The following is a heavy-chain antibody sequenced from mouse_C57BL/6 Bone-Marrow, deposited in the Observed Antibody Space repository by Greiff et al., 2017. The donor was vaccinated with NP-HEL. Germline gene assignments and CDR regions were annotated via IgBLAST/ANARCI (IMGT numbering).Heavy chain of an antibody. CDR3: ARRSGPHFDY. Sequence: VQLQQSGAELVRPGTSVKMSCKASGYTFTNYWIGWAKQRPGHGLEWIGDIYPGGGYTNYNEKFKGKATLTADKSSSTAYMQFSSLTSEDSAIYYCARRSGPHFDYWGQGTTLTVSS. V-gene: IGHV1-63*01. CDR2: IYPGGGYT. D-gene: IGHD1-3*01. CDR1: GYTFTNYW. J-gene: IGHJ2*01.